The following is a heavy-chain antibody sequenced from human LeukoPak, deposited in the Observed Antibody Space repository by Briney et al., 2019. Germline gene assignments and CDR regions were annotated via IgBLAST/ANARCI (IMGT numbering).Heavy chain of an antibody. V-gene: IGHV3-43D*03. J-gene: IGHJ4*02. CDR3: AKDVGYDSSGYPRGYFDY. CDR2: ISWDGGST. D-gene: IGHD3-22*01. Sequence: GGSLRLSCAASGFTFDDYAMHWVRQAPGKGLEWVSLISWDGGSTYYADSVKGRFTISRDNSKNSLYLQMNSLRAEDTALYYCAKDVGYDSSGYPRGYFDYWGQGTLVTVSS. CDR1: GFTFDDYA.